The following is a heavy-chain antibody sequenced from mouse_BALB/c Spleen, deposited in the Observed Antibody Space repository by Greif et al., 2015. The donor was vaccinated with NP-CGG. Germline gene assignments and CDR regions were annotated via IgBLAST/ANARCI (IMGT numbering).Heavy chain of an antibody. V-gene: IGHV1-84*02. CDR2: IYPGSGNT. J-gene: IGHJ4*01. D-gene: IGHD4-1*01. CDR1: GYTFTDYY. Sequence: VESGASVKISCKASGYTFTDYYINWVKQKPGQGLEWIGWIYPGSGNTKYNEKFKGKATLTVDTSSSTAYMQLSSLTSEDTAVYFCARRTGTEAMDYWGQGTSVTVSS. CDR3: ARRTGTEAMDY.